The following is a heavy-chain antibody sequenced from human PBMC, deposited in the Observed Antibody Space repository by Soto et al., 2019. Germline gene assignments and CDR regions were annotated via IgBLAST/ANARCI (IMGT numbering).Heavy chain of an antibody. CDR1: GGTFNNYA. CDR2: IIPIFNSA. CDR3: AKEVTVASYSFDS. D-gene: IGHD2-15*01. J-gene: IGHJ4*02. V-gene: IGHV1-69*13. Sequence: SVKVSCKASGGTFNNYALSWVRQAPGQGLEWMGGIIPIFNSANYAQKFQGRVTITADDSTSTAYMELRSLRPDDTAVYYCAKEVTVASYSFDSWRQGTPVTVSS.